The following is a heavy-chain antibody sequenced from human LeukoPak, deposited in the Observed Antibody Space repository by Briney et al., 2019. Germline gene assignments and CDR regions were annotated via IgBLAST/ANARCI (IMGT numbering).Heavy chain of an antibody. D-gene: IGHD1-26*01. Sequence: QPGGSLRLSCAASGFTFDDYGMSWVRQAPGKGLEWVSGINWNGGSTGYADSVKGRFTISRDNAKNSLYLQMNSLRAEDTALYYCARGHVVGASYRIGPFYYFDYWGQGTLVTVSS. CDR1: GFTFDDYG. V-gene: IGHV3-20*04. CDR2: INWNGGST. J-gene: IGHJ4*02. CDR3: ARGHVVGASYRIGPFYYFDY.